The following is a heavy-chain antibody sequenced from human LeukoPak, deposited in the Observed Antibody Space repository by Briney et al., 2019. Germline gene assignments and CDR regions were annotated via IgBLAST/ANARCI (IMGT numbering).Heavy chain of an antibody. CDR2: IASGGTT. Sequence: GGSLRLSCEASGFNFRTYSMDWVRQAPGKGLECVSFIASGGTTHYADSVKGRFTISRDNAKNSVYLQMNSLRAEDTAVYYCVRDPYKDSNNYPGYWGQGTLVAVSS. CDR3: VRDPYKDSNNYPGY. D-gene: IGHD3-22*01. J-gene: IGHJ4*02. V-gene: IGHV3-48*01. CDR1: GFNFRTYS.